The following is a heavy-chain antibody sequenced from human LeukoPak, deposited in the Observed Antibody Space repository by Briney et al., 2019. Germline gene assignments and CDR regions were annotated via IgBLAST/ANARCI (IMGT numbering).Heavy chain of an antibody. D-gene: IGHD4-17*01. J-gene: IGHJ4*02. CDR2: ICYSVST. CDR1: GDSVSSSTYY. CDR3: ARGALRSELDY. V-gene: IGHV4-39*07. Sequence: SETLSLTCTVSGDSVSSSTYYWDWIRQPPGKGLEWIGNICYSVSTYYNPSLRSRVTMSVDTSKNQFSLKLTSMTAADTAIYYCARGALRSELDYWGQGTLVTVSS.